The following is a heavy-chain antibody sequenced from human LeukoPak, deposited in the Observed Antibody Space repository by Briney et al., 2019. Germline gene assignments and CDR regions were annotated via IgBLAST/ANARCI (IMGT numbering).Heavy chain of an antibody. Sequence: SETLSLTCTVSGGSISSYYWSWIRQPPGKGLEWIGYIYTSGSTNYNPSLKSRVTISVDTSKNQFSLKLSSVTAADTVVYYCAVYNWNDGVYWGQGTLVTVSS. D-gene: IGHD1-20*01. CDR2: IYTSGST. J-gene: IGHJ4*02. CDR1: GGSISSYY. CDR3: AVYNWNDGVY. V-gene: IGHV4-4*09.